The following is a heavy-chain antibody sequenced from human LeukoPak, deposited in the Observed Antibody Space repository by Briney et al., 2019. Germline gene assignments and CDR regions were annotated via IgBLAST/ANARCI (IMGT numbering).Heavy chain of an antibody. D-gene: IGHD6-13*01. J-gene: IGHJ6*03. Sequence: GASVKVSCKASGYTFTSYGISWVRQAPGQGLEWMGWISAYNGNTNYAQKLQGRVTMTTDTSTSTAYMELRSLRSDDTAVYYCARYKAAADTYYYYMDVWGKGTTVTVSS. CDR3: ARYKAAADTYYYYMDV. V-gene: IGHV1-18*01. CDR1: GYTFTSYG. CDR2: ISAYNGNT.